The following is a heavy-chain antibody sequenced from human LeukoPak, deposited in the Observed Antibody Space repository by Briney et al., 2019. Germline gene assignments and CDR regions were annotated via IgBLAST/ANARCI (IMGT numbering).Heavy chain of an antibody. CDR2: IFHSGTT. CDR1: GDSISSGGYF. Sequence: SETLSLTCTVSGDSISSGGYFWTWVRQHPGKGLEWIGYIFHSGTTYSNPSLKSRVTISVDTSKNQFSLKLSSVTAADTAVYYCALGIAGRFDPWGQGTLVTVSS. J-gene: IGHJ5*02. D-gene: IGHD6-13*01. V-gene: IGHV4-31*03. CDR3: ALGIAGRFDP.